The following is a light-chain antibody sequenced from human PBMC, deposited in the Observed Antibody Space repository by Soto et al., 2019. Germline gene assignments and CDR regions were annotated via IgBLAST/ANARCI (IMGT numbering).Light chain of an antibody. CDR1: QSIDDW. CDR2: KAA. Sequence: DIQMTQSPATLSASVGERVTLTCRASQSIDDWLAWYQQRQGKAPKLLINKAATLESGVPTRFSGSGAGTEFDLTISSRRPEDVATDDCHQQENYYHYTFGPGTKVDIK. CDR3: HQQENYYHYT. V-gene: IGKV1-5*03. J-gene: IGKJ3*01.